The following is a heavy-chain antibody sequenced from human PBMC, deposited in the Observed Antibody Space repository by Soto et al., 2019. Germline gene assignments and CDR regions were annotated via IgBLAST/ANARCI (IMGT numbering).Heavy chain of an antibody. CDR1: GFSFSTYA. V-gene: IGHV3-23*01. Sequence: EVQLLESGGDLVQPGGSLRLSCAASGFSFSTYAMSWVRQAPGKGLEWVSTISSSGVNTYYTDSVKGRFTISRDNSKDTLYLQMNSLRAEDTAIYYCAKRPTSTGFGDPFDVWGQGTMVTVSS. D-gene: IGHD3-10*01. CDR2: ISSSGVNT. J-gene: IGHJ3*01. CDR3: AKRPTSTGFGDPFDV.